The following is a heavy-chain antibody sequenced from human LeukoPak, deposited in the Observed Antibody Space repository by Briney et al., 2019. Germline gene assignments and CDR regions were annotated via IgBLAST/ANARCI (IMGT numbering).Heavy chain of an antibody. CDR1: GFTLRTYA. CDR2: ISGSGGST. J-gene: IGHJ4*02. CDR3: AKGSYYDSSGSFYFDY. V-gene: IGHV3-23*01. D-gene: IGHD3-22*01. Sequence: QPGGSLRLSCAASGFTLRTYAMSWVRQAPGKGLEWVSAISGSGGSTYYTDSVKGRFTISRDNSKNTLYLQMNSLRAEDTAVYYCAKGSYYDSSGSFYFDYWGQGTLVTVSS.